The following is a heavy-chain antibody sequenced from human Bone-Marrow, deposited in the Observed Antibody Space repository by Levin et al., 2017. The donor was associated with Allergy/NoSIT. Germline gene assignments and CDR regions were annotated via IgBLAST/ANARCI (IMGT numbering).Heavy chain of an antibody. CDR1: GFTFSDYY. Sequence: PGGSLRLSCAASGFTFSDYYMSWIRQAPGKGLEWVSYISSSGSTIYYADSVKGRFTISRDNAKNSLYLQMNSLRAEDTAVYYCARQDIVAIQIRGGWFDPWGQGTLVTVSS. V-gene: IGHV3-11*01. J-gene: IGHJ5*02. CDR3: ARQDIVAIQIRGGWFDP. D-gene: IGHD5-12*01. CDR2: ISSSGSTI.